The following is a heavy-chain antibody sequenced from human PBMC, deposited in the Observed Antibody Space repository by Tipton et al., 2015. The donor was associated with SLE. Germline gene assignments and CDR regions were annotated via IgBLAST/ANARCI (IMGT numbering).Heavy chain of an antibody. CDR2: IRQDSGEK. CDR1: GFAFNSYW. J-gene: IGHJ4*02. D-gene: IGHD6-19*01. V-gene: IGHV3-7*03. CDR3: ARGWGSGAVASWFLDR. Sequence: GSLRLSCTASGFAFNSYWMHWVRQAPGKGLEWVATIRQDSGEKNYVDSVRGRFMISRDNARKSLFLHMSGLTADDTAVYYCARGWGSGAVASWFLDRRGQGILLAVSS.